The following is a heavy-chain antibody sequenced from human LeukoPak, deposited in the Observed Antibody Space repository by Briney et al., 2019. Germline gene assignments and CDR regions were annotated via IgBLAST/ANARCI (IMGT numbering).Heavy chain of an antibody. CDR1: GYTFTSYA. D-gene: IGHD3-22*01. Sequence: ASVKVSCKASGYTFTSYAMHWVRQAPGQRLEWMGWINAGNGNTKYSQKFQGRVTMTRDTSTSTVYMELSSLRSEDTAVYYCARDKGYDSSGYYYYFDYWGQGTLVTVSS. V-gene: IGHV1-3*01. J-gene: IGHJ4*02. CDR2: INAGNGNT. CDR3: ARDKGYDSSGYYYYFDY.